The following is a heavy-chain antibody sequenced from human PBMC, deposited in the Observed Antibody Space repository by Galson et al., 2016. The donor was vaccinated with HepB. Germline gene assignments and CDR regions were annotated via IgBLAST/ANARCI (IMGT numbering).Heavy chain of an antibody. Sequence: ETLSLTCTVSGDSISSYCWSWIRQPPGKGLEWLGYIYHTGSTNYNPSLKSRVIISIDTSKNQLSLNLTSVTAADTAVYYCAKRDCVGVRCYDWDNNWFDPWGQGTLVTVSS. D-gene: IGHD2-21*01. J-gene: IGHJ5*02. V-gene: IGHV4-59*01. CDR2: IYHTGST. CDR1: GDSISSYC. CDR3: AKRDCVGVRCYDWDNNWFDP.